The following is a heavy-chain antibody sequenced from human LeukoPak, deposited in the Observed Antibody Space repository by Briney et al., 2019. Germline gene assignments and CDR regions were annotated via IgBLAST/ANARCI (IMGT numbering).Heavy chain of an antibody. Sequence: GGSLRLSCAASGFTFSDYYMSWIRQAPGKGLEWVSYISTSGSTKHYADSVKGRFTISRDNAKNSLYLQMNSLRAEDTAVYYCARDRDPGYNDSSGYRRVNAFDIWGQGTMVTVSS. V-gene: IGHV3-11*04. D-gene: IGHD3-22*01. CDR1: GFTFSDYY. J-gene: IGHJ3*02. CDR2: ISTSGSTK. CDR3: ARDRDPGYNDSSGYRRVNAFDI.